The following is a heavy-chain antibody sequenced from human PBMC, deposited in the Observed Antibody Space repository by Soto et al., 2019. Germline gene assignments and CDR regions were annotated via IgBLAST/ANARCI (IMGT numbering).Heavy chain of an antibody. CDR3: DRVGEAAAGRFDY. V-gene: IGHV4-30-4*01. J-gene: IGHJ4*02. CDR2: IYYSGST. Sequence: PSETLSLTCTVSGGSISSGDYYWSWIRQPPGKGLEWIGYIYYSGSTFYSPSLKSRVIISVDTSKNQFSLKLSSVTAADTAVYYCDRVGEAAAGRFDYWGQGTLVTVSS. CDR1: GGSISSGDYY. D-gene: IGHD6-13*01.